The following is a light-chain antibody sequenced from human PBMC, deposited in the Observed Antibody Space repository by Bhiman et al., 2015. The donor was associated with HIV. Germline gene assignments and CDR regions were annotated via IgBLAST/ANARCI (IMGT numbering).Light chain of an antibody. CDR1: SSNIGAGYE. CDR2: ANV. J-gene: IGLJ1*01. Sequence: QSVLTQPPSVSGAPGQRVTISCTGSSSNIGAGYEVHWYQQLPGTAPKLLIYANVNRPSGVPDRFSGSKSGTSASLAITGLQADDESDYYCQSYDSSLSHVFGTATRVTVL. CDR3: QSYDSSLSHV. V-gene: IGLV1-40*01.